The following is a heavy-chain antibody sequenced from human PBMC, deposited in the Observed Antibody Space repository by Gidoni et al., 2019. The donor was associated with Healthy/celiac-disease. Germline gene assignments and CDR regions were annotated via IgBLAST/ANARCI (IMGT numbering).Heavy chain of an antibody. D-gene: IGHD2-2*01. CDR1: GGSISSGGYY. V-gene: IGHV4-31*03. Sequence: QVQLQESGPGLVKPSQTLSLTCTVSGGSISSGGYYWSWLRQHPGKGLEWIGYIYYSGSTYYNPSLKSRVTISVDTSKNQFSLKLSSVTAADTAVYYCARDGTILAEDGMDVWGQGTTVTVS. J-gene: IGHJ6*02. CDR3: ARDGTILAEDGMDV. CDR2: IYYSGST.